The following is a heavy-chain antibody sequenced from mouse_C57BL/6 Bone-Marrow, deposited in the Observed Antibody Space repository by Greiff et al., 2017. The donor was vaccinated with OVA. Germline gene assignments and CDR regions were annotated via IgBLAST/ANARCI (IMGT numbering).Heavy chain of an antibody. J-gene: IGHJ1*03. Sequence: VQLQQPGAELVMPGASVKLSCKASGYTFTRYWMHWVKQRPGQGLEWIGAIDPSDSYTNYNQKFKGKSTLTVDKSSSTAYMQLSSLTSEDSAVYYCASNYGSSSSCFDVWGTGTTVTVSS. D-gene: IGHD1-1*01. CDR2: IDPSDSYT. V-gene: IGHV1-69*01. CDR1: GYTFTRYW. CDR3: ASNYGSSSSCFDV.